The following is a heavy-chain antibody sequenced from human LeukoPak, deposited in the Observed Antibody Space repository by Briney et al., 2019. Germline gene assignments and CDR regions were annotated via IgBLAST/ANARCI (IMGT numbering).Heavy chain of an antibody. CDR1: GGSISSGDYY. V-gene: IGHV4-30-4*08. CDR3: ARAVDCSSTSCYLKY. CDR2: IYYSGST. D-gene: IGHD2-2*01. J-gene: IGHJ4*02. Sequence: PSQTLSLTCTVPGGSISSGDYYWSWIRQPPGKGLEWIGYIYYSGSTYYNPSLKSRVTISVDTSKNQFSLKLSSVTAADTAVYYCARAVDCSSTSCYLKYWGQGTLVTVSS.